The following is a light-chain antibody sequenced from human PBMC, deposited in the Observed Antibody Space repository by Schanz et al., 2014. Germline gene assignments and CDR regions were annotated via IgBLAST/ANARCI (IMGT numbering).Light chain of an antibody. CDR1: QRVTSN. Sequence: EIVLTQSPGTLSLSPGERATLSCRASQRVTSNSLAWYQQKTGQAPRLLIFSASTRDTGIPARFSGIGSETEFTLTICSLQSEDFAVYYCQQYDNWPTWKFGQGTKVEIK. J-gene: IGKJ1*01. CDR2: SAS. CDR3: QQYDNWPTWK. V-gene: IGKV3-15*01.